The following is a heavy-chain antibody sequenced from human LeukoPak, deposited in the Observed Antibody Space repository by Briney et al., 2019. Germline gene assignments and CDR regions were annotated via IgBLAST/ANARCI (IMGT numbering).Heavy chain of an antibody. CDR1: GGSISSGDYY. Sequence: PSETLSLTCTVSGGSISSGDYYWSWTRQPPGKGLEWIGYIYYSGSTYYNPSLKSRVTISVDTSKNQFSLKLSSVTAADTAVYYCAREDSSGYFQHFDYWGQGTLVTVSS. D-gene: IGHD3-22*01. CDR2: IYYSGST. CDR3: AREDSSGYFQHFDY. J-gene: IGHJ4*02. V-gene: IGHV4-30-4*01.